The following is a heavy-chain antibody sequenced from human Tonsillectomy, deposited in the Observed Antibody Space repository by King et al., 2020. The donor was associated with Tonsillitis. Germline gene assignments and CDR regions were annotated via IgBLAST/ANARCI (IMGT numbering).Heavy chain of an antibody. D-gene: IGHD3/OR15-3a*01. CDR1: AYTFTDYY. CDR2: TNPNSGGT. Sequence: VQLVQSGAEVKKPGASVRVSCKASAYTFTDYYIHWVRQAPGQGLEWMGWTNPNSGGTKFAQRFQGRVAMTSDTSINTTYMELRSLRSDDTAVYYCARDLLYHISGFFGHWGQGSLVIVSS. J-gene: IGHJ4*02. CDR3: ARDLLYHISGFFGH. V-gene: IGHV1-2*02.